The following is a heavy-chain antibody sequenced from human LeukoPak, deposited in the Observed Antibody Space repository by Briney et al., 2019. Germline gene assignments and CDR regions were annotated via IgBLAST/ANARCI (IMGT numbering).Heavy chain of an antibody. CDR3: AKDSPTTGGGPQGYFDL. CDR1: GFTFSNYA. V-gene: IGHV3-23*01. D-gene: IGHD4-17*01. J-gene: IGHJ2*01. Sequence: GGSLRLSCAASGFTFSNYAMTWVRQAPGKGLDWVAVISYSGEITYYADSVQGRFTISRDNSKNTLHLQMNSLRVDDAAIYYCAKDSPTTGGGPQGYFDLCGRGTLVTVSS. CDR2: ISYSGEIT.